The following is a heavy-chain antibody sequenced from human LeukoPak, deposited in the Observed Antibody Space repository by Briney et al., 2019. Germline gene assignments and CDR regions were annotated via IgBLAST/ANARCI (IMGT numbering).Heavy chain of an antibody. V-gene: IGHV4-59*08. CDR2: IYSSGST. D-gene: IGHD6-13*01. Sequence: PSETLSLTCSVSGGSISSYYWSWIRQPPGKGLEWIGYIYSSGSTNYNPSLESRVTISEDTSKNQISLKLSSVTAADTAIYYCARRSWYVDSWGQGTLVTVSS. CDR1: GGSISSYY. CDR3: ARRSWYVDS. J-gene: IGHJ4*02.